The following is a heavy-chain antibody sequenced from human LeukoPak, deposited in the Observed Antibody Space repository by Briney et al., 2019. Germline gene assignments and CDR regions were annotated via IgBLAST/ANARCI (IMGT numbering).Heavy chain of an antibody. CDR1: GASFTSSG. J-gene: IGHJ4*02. CDR3: ARFPQWCGTYHFDY. V-gene: IGHV5-51*01. Sequence: GQSLKISCQASGASFTSSGFGWVLQMPGKGLEWMGIIYPGDSDTRYSPSFQGQVTISADKSISMAYLQWCSLKASDTAMYYCARFPQWCGTYHFDYWGQGALLTVSS. CDR2: IYPGDSDT. D-gene: IGHD1-26*01.